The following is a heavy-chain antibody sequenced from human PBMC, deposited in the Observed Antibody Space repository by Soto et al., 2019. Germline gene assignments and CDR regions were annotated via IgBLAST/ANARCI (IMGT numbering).Heavy chain of an antibody. CDR1: GFTFSVYA. Sequence: EVRLLESGGGLVQPGGSLRLSCAASGFTFSVYAMSWVRQAPGKGLEWVSGISGSGDSTHYADSVKGRFTVSRDNSKSMLYLQTNGLRAEDTAIYYCEKALYGGFTYWGQGTLVTVSS. D-gene: IGHD3-10*01. CDR2: ISGSGDST. CDR3: EKALYGGFTY. J-gene: IGHJ4*02. V-gene: IGHV3-23*01.